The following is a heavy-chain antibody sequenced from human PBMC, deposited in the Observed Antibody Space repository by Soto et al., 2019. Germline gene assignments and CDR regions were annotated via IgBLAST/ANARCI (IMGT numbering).Heavy chain of an antibody. CDR1: GDSVSSNSAA. D-gene: IGHD6-19*01. V-gene: IGHV6-1*01. CDR3: AREPEIYSSDLRWFDP. Sequence: PSQTLSLTCAISGDSVSSNSAAWHWIRQSPSRGLEWLGRTYYRSKWYNDYAVSVKSRITINPDTSRNQFSLQLNSVTPEDTAVFYCAREPEIYSSDLRWFDPWGRGTLVTVSS. J-gene: IGHJ5*02. CDR2: TYYRSKWYN.